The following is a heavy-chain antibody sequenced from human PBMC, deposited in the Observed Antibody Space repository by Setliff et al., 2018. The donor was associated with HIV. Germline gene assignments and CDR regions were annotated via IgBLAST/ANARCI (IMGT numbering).Heavy chain of an antibody. CDR2: MYYSGNT. CDR3: ARHGAERYSFNWFDP. CDR1: GVSISNYY. Sequence: PSETLSLTCTVSGVSISNYYWSWIRQPPGKGLEWIGYMYYSGNTNYNPSLKSRVTISVDTSKNQFSLKLSSVTAADTAVYYCARHGAERYSFNWFDPWGQGTLVTVSS. D-gene: IGHD5-18*01. V-gene: IGHV4-59*08. J-gene: IGHJ5*02.